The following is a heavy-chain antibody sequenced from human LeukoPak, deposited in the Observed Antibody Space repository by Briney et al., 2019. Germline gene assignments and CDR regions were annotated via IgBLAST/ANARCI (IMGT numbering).Heavy chain of an antibody. J-gene: IGHJ4*02. CDR3: ARWYSSDN. CDR2: IYSGGST. CDR1: GFTVSSNY. D-gene: IGHD2-21*01. V-gene: IGHV3-66*01. Sequence: PGGSLRLSRAASGFTVSSNYMSRVRQAPGKGLEWVSVIYSGGSTYYADSVKGRFTISRDNSKNTLNLQMNSLRAEDSAVYYCARWYSSDNWGQGTLVTVSS.